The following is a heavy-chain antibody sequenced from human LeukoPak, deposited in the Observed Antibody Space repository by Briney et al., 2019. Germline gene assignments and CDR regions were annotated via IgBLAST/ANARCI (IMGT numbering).Heavy chain of an antibody. Sequence: SVKVSCKASGYTFTGYYMHWVRQAPGQGLEWMGRIIPILGIANYAQKFQGRVTITADKSTSTAYMELSSLRSEDTAVYYCARSSDQLHRFDYWGQGTLVTVSS. CDR2: IIPILGIA. CDR3: ARSSDQLHRFDY. J-gene: IGHJ4*02. V-gene: IGHV1-69*02. D-gene: IGHD2-2*01. CDR1: GYTFTGYY.